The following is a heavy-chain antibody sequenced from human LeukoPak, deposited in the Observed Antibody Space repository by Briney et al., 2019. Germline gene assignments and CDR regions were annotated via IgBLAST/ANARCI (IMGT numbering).Heavy chain of an antibody. CDR1: AFTFSSYA. Sequence: GGSLRLSCAASAFTFSSYAMSWVRQAPGKGLEWVSAISASGGTTYYADFVRGRFTISRDNSKNTLYLQMNSLRAEDTAIYYCAKAKYSSSWYDFDYWGQGTLVTVSS. D-gene: IGHD6-13*01. CDR2: ISASGGTT. J-gene: IGHJ4*02. V-gene: IGHV3-23*01. CDR3: AKAKYSSSWYDFDY.